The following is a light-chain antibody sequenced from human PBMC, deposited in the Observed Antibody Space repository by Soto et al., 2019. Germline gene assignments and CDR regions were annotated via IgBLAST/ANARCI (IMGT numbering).Light chain of an antibody. Sequence: EIVMTQSPATLSVSPGXRATLSCRASQSVSSNLAWYQQKPGQAPRLLIYGASTRATGIPARFSGSGSGTEFTLTISSLQSEDFAVYYCQQYNNWPLYTFGQGTKVDSK. J-gene: IGKJ2*01. V-gene: IGKV3-15*01. CDR3: QQYNNWPLYT. CDR1: QSVSSN. CDR2: GAS.